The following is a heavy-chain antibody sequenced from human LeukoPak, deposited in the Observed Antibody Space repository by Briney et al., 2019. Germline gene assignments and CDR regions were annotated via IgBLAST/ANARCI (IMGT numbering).Heavy chain of an antibody. J-gene: IGHJ3*02. Sequence: TSETLSLTCAVSGYSISSGYYWGWIRQPAGKGLEWIGRIYTSGSTNYNPSLKSRVTMSVDTSKNQFSLKLSSVTAADTAVYYCARAEEQSYDAFDIWGQGTMVTVSS. CDR1: GYSISSGYY. D-gene: IGHD6-19*01. CDR2: IYTSGST. V-gene: IGHV4-4*07. CDR3: ARAEEQSYDAFDI.